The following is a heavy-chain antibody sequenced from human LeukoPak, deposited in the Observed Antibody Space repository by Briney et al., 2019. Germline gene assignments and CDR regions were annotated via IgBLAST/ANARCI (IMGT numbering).Heavy chain of an antibody. Sequence: GGSLRLSCAASGVTVNSNYMSWVRHAPGKGLDWVSVMYSGGSTFYAQSVKGRFTISRDNSKNTLYLQMNSLRAEDTAVYYCASGYDSSGLFDYWGQGTLVTVSS. CDR2: MYSGGST. J-gene: IGHJ4*02. CDR3: ASGYDSSGLFDY. D-gene: IGHD3-22*01. V-gene: IGHV3-53*01. CDR1: GVTVNSNY.